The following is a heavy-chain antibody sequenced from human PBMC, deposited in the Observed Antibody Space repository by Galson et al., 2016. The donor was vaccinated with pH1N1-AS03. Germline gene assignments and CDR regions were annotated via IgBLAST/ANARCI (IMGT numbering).Heavy chain of an antibody. CDR1: GFTFSNAW. J-gene: IGHJ6*02. V-gene: IGHV3-15*01. CDR3: STDETFYYYYGMDV. CDR2: IKSKSDGGTT. Sequence: SLRLSCAASGFTFSNAWMTWVRQAPGKGLEWVGRIKSKSDGGTTDYAAPVKARFTISRDDSKNTLHLQMNSLKTEDTAVYYCSTDETFYYYYGMDVWGRGTTVTVSS.